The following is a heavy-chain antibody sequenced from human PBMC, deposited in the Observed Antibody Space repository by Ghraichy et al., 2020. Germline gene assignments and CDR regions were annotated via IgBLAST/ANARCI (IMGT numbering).Heavy chain of an antibody. J-gene: IGHJ4*02. V-gene: IGHV4-4*07. CDR3: ARAGGPGEGYGNPFDY. CDR2: IYNSGTT. Sequence: SETLSLTCTVSGVSVSSYYWNWIRQPAGKGLEWIGRIYNSGTTNYNPSLKSRVTMSVDTSKNHFSLKLSSVTAADTAVYYCARAGGPGEGYGNPFDYWGQGILVTVSS. D-gene: IGHD4-11*01. CDR1: GVSVSSYY.